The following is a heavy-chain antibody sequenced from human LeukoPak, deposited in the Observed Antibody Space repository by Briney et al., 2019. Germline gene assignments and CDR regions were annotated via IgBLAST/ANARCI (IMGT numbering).Heavy chain of an antibody. D-gene: IGHD4-17*01. Sequence: QPGGSLRLSCAASGFTFSSYWMHWFRHVPGKGLVWVSRISPDGSITGYADSVKGRFAISRDNAKNTLYLQMNRLRAEDTAVYYCVRARTVPTRFDCWGQGALVTVSS. CDR3: VRARTVPTRFDC. J-gene: IGHJ4*02. CDR2: ISPDGSIT. CDR1: GFTFSSYW. V-gene: IGHV3-74*01.